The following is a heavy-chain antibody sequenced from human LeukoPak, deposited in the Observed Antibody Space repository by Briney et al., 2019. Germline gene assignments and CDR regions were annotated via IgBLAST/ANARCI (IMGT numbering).Heavy chain of an antibody. D-gene: IGHD5-12*01. CDR1: GAFISNHH. J-gene: IGHJ4*02. Sequence: SETLSLTCSVSGAFISNHHWSWIRQPAGKGLEWIGRVYSGGDTTYNPSLKSRVTISVDKSKSQFSLRLTSVTAADTAVYYCARDKVANDYWGQGTLVTVAS. V-gene: IGHV4-4*07. CDR3: ARDKVANDY. CDR2: VYSGGDT.